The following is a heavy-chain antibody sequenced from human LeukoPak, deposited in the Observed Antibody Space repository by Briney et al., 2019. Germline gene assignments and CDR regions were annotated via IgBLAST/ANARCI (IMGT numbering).Heavy chain of an antibody. Sequence: GSLRLSCAASGFTFSSYALSWVRQAPGKGLEWVSAISGSGGSTYYADSVKGRFTISRDNSKNTLYLQMNSLRAEDTAVYYCAKAPTVVTPFDYWGQGTLVTVSS. J-gene: IGHJ4*02. CDR1: GFTFSSYA. V-gene: IGHV3-23*01. CDR3: AKAPTVVTPFDY. CDR2: ISGSGGST. D-gene: IGHD4-23*01.